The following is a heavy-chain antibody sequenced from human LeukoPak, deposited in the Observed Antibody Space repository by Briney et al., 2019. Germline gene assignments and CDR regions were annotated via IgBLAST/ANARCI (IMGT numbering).Heavy chain of an antibody. Sequence: SVKVSCKASGGTFSSYAISWVRQAPGQGLEWMGGIIPIFGTANYAQKFQGRVTITADESTSTAYTELSSLRSEDTAVYYCARGSVEGYSYGYLGIDYWGQGTLVTASS. CDR3: ARGSVEGYSYGYLGIDY. V-gene: IGHV1-69*13. CDR1: GGTFSSYA. CDR2: IIPIFGTA. J-gene: IGHJ4*02. D-gene: IGHD5-18*01.